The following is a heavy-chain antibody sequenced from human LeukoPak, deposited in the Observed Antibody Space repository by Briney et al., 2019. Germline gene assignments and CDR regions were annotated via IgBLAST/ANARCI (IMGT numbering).Heavy chain of an antibody. J-gene: IGHJ6*02. D-gene: IGHD4-17*01. CDR2: VSASGGST. CDR3: AKGVTTVRIYYHGMEV. CDR1: GFTFSNYA. V-gene: IGHV3-23*01. Sequence: GWTLTLYCTAAGFTFSNYALSLVRQPPGKRLESFSTVSASGGSTFYAASVKGRFTIYRDNSKNTLYLQMDSLRAEDTAVYYCAKGVTTVRIYYHGMEVWGQGTTVTVSS.